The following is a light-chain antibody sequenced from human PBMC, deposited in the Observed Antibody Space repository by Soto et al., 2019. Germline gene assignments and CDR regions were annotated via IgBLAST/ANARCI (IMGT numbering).Light chain of an antibody. CDR3: QQYGSSPPLT. Sequence: EIVLTQSPGTLSLSPGERATLSCRASQSVSSSYLAWYQQKPGQAPRLLIYGASSRATGIPDRFSGSGSGTDFTITISRLEPEDFAVYYCQQYGSSPPLTFGGGTKVESK. CDR1: QSVSSSY. CDR2: GAS. J-gene: IGKJ4*01. V-gene: IGKV3-20*01.